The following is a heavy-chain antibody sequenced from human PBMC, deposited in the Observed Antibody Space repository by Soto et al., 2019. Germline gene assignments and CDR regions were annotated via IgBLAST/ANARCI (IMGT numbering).Heavy chain of an antibody. V-gene: IGHV3-74*01. CDR3: AKDRGRPDAFNI. J-gene: IGHJ3*02. CDR2: IDNGGTNT. Sequence: GGSLRLSCAVSGYNFGGFWMNWVRQAPGKGLVWVSRIDNGGTNTVYADAVKGRITIFRDNAKNTLYLQMNSLRAEDTAVYYCAKDRGRPDAFNIWGQGTMVTVSS. CDR1: GYNFGGFW. D-gene: IGHD3-10*01.